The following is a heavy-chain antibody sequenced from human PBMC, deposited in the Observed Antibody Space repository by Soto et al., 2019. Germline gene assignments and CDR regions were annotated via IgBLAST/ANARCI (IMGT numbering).Heavy chain of an antibody. CDR1: CGSFSGYY. Sequence: SETLSLTCAVYCGSFSGYYWSWIRQPPGKGLEWIGEINHSGSTNYNPSLKSRVTISVDTSKNQFSLKLSSVTAADTAVYYCASYYGSGSYYNWFDPWGQGTLVTVSS. CDR3: ASYYGSGSYYNWFDP. CDR2: INHSGST. V-gene: IGHV4-34*01. D-gene: IGHD3-10*01. J-gene: IGHJ5*02.